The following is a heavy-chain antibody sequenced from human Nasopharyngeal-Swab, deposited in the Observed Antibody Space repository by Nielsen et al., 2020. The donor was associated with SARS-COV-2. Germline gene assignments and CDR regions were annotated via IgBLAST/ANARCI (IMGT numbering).Heavy chain of an antibody. CDR1: GGAFSGFY. D-gene: IGHD1-1*01. J-gene: IGHJ6*02. CDR2: IHPSGST. Sequence: SETLSLTCAVYGGAFSGFYWSWIRQSPGEGLEWIGEIHPSGSTDYNPSLKSRVSMSVDTSKNQVFLNLRSVTAADTAVYYCARGRRERAPRYYYYGMDVWGQGTTVTVS. V-gene: IGHV4-34*01. CDR3: ARGRRERAPRYYYYGMDV.